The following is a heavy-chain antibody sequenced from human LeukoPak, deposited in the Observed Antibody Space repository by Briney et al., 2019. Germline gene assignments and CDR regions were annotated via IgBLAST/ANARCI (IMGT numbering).Heavy chain of an antibody. V-gene: IGHV1-2*02. CDR1: GYTFTGYY. J-gene: IGHJ4*02. Sequence: ASVKVSCKASGYTFTGYYMRWVRQAPGQGLEWMGWINPNSGGTNYAQKFQGRVTMTRDTSISTAYMELSRLRSDDTAVYYCARGVDTAMARDYWGQGTLVTVSS. CDR3: ARGVDTAMARDY. D-gene: IGHD5-18*01. CDR2: INPNSGGT.